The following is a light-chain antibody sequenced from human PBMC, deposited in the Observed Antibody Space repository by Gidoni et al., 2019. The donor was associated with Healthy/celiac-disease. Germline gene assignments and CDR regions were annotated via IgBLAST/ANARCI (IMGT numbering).Light chain of an antibody. V-gene: IGKV3-15*01. CDR1: PSVSSN. CDR3: QRYNNWPPEDT. J-gene: IGKJ2*01. CDR2: GAS. Sequence: DIVMTPSPATLSVSPGERATLSCRASPSVSSNLAWYQQKPGQAPRLLIYGASTRATGIPARFSGSGSGTEFTLTISSLQSEDFAVYYCQRYNNWPPEDTFGQGTKLEIK.